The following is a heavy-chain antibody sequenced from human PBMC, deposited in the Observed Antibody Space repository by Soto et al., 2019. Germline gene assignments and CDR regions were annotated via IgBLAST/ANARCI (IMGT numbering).Heavy chain of an antibody. Sequence: GGSLRLCWAAAGGTCDDYAVHWVRQAPGKDLEWVSGISWNSGSIGYADSVKGRFTISRDNAKNSLYLQMNSLRAGDTALYYCASGRGYDILTGYYPYFDYWGQGTLVTVSS. V-gene: IGHV3-9*01. CDR1: GGTCDDYA. D-gene: IGHD3-9*01. CDR3: ASGRGYDILTGYYPYFDY. J-gene: IGHJ4*02. CDR2: ISWNSGSI.